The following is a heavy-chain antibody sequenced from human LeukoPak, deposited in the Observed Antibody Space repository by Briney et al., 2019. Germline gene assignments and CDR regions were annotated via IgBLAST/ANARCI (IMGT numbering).Heavy chain of an antibody. CDR3: ARLSIAAE. CDR2: IYYSGST. V-gene: IGHV4-39*01. D-gene: IGHD6-13*01. CDR1: GGSISSSSYY. J-gene: IGHJ4*02. Sequence: SETLSLTCTVSGGSISSSSYYWGWIRQPPGKGLEWIGSIYYSGSTYYNPSLKSRVTISVDTSKNQFSLKLSSVTAADTAVYYCARLSIAAEWGQGTLVTVSS.